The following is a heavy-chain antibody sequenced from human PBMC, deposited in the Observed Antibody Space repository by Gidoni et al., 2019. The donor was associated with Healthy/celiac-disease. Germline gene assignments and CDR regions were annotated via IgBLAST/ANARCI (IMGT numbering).Heavy chain of an antibody. CDR3: ARGGIAAPTYYYYMDV. CDR1: GFTFIRYA. V-gene: IGHV3-30-3*01. Sequence: QVQLVVSGGCVVPPGRSLRLSCASSGFTFIRYAMHWVRQAPGKGLEWVAVISDDGSNKYYADSVKGRFTISRDNSKNTLYLQMNSRRAEDTAVYYCARGGIAAPTYYYYMDVWGKGTTVTVSS. CDR2: ISDDGSNK. J-gene: IGHJ6*03. D-gene: IGHD6-6*01.